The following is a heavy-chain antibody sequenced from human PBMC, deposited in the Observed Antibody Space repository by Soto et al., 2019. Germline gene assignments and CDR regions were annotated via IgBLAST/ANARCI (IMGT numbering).Heavy chain of an antibody. CDR1: GGTFSSYA. V-gene: IGHV1-69*06. Sequence: SVKVSCKASGGTFSSYAISWVRQAPGQGLEWMGGIIPIFGTANYAQKFQGRVTITADKSTSTAYMELSSLRSEDTAVYYCARGDSTDCSNGVCSFFYNHDMDVWGQGTTVTVSS. D-gene: IGHD2-8*01. CDR3: ARGDSTDCSNGVCSFFYNHDMDV. J-gene: IGHJ6*02. CDR2: IIPIFGTA.